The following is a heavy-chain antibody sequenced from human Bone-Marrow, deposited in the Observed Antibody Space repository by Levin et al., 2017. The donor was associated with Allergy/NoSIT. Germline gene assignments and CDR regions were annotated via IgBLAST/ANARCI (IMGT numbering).Heavy chain of an antibody. Sequence: SETLSLTCTVSGGSISSDYWSWIRQPPGKGLEWLGYVSYRGRSNYSPSLKGRVSISVDTSKNQFSLKLTSVTAADTAVYFCARDLVLTATPYYYYYMDVWGKGTTVTVSS. CDR3: ARDLVLTATPYYYYYMDV. CDR2: VSYRGRS. D-gene: IGHD2-21*02. J-gene: IGHJ6*03. CDR1: GGSISSDY. V-gene: IGHV4-59*01.